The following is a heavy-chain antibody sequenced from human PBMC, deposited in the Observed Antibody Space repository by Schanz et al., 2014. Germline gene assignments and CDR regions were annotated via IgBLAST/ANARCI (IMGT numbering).Heavy chain of an antibody. J-gene: IGHJ4*02. CDR3: ARLWGGWRIPDY. CDR1: GDSISSTSYY. CDR2: IYYSGST. Sequence: QLQMQESGPGLVKPSETLSLTCSVSGDSISSTSYYWGWIRPPPGKGLEWIGSIYYSGSTYYNAPIKSGDPLPEDPPKTQSPQKFNSVTAADSAVYYCARLWGGWRIPDYWGQGTLVTVSS. D-gene: IGHD6-19*01. V-gene: IGHV4-39*01.